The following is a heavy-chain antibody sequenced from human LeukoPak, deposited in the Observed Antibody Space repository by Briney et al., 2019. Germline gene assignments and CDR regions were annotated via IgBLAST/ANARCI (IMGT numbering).Heavy chain of an antibody. CDR1: GGSISSYY. CDR2: IYYSGST. J-gene: IGHJ6*03. Sequence: SETLSLTCTVSGGSISSYYWSWIRQPPGKGLEWIGYIYYSGSTNYNPSLKSRVTISVDTSKNLFSLKLSSVTAADTAVYYCARVGYSYGYSSNYYYYMDVWGKGTTVTVSS. V-gene: IGHV4-59*01. CDR3: ARVGYSYGYSSNYYYYMDV. D-gene: IGHD5-18*01.